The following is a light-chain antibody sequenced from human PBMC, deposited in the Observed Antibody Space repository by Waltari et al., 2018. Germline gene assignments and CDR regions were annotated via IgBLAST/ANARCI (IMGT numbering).Light chain of an antibody. CDR2: AAS. Sequence: DMLMTQCPCWLSASVAGRVGSTCRASQSLSRHLHWYQQKRAKAASLLISAASGLQSEVPSRFIGRGSRTEFTLTISSLQPEDVEIYYCQQRYNIPYTGGQRTKLWI. CDR3: QQRYNIPYT. V-gene: IGKV1-39*01. CDR1: QSLSRH. J-gene: IGKJ2*01.